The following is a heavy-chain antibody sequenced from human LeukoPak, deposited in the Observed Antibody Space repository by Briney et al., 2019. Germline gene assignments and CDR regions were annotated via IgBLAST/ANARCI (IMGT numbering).Heavy chain of an antibody. Sequence: SETLSLTCTVSGGSISSGGYYWSWIRQHPGKGLERIGYIYYSRSTYYNPSLKSRDTISVDTSKNQFSLKLSSVTAADTAVYYCARGLDTAMGGRWFDPWGQGTLVTVSS. D-gene: IGHD5-18*01. J-gene: IGHJ5*02. CDR2: IYYSRST. V-gene: IGHV4-31*03. CDR1: GGSISSGGYY. CDR3: ARGLDTAMGGRWFDP.